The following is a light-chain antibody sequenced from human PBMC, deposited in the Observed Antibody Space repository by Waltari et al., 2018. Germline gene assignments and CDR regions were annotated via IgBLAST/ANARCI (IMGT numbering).Light chain of an antibody. CDR1: SSDGGGYNY. J-gene: IGLJ2*01. V-gene: IGLV2-14*01. Sequence: QSALTQPASVSGSPGQSITISCTGTSSDGGGYNYVSWYQQHPGKAPKLMIYDVSNRPSGVSNRFSGSKSGNTASLTISGLQAEAEADYYCSSYTSSSTFFGGGTKLTVL. CDR2: DVS. CDR3: SSYTSSSTF.